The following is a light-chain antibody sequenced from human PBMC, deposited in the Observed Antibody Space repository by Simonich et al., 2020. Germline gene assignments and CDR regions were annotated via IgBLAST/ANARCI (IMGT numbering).Light chain of an antibody. V-gene: IGKV3-20*01. Sequence: EIVLTQSPGTLSLSPGERATLSCRASQGVSSSYLAWYQQKPGQAPRLLIYVASSRATSIPDRFSGSGSGTDFTLTISRLEPEDFAVYYCQQYGSSPRFGQGTKVEIK. CDR3: QQYGSSPR. J-gene: IGKJ1*01. CDR1: QGVSSSY. CDR2: VAS.